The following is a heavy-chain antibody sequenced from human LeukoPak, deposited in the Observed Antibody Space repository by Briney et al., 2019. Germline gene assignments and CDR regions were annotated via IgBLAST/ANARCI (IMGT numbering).Heavy chain of an antibody. J-gene: IGHJ4*02. CDR1: GFTFSSYA. CDR2: ISSSGSTI. V-gene: IGHV3-48*04. CDR3: ARDLSGVTGYTYGRGIDY. Sequence: PGGSLRLSCVASGFTFSSYAMSWVRQAPGMGLEWVSYISSSGSTIYYADSVKGRFTISRDNAKTSLYLQMNSLRAEDTAVYYCARDLSGVTGYTYGRGIDYWGQGTLVTVSS. D-gene: IGHD5-18*01.